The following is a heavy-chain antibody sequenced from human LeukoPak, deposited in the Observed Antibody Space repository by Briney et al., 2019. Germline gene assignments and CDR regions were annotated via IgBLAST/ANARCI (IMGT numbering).Heavy chain of an antibody. Sequence: GVSLRLSCAASGFTVSSNYMSWVRQAPGKGLEWVSVIYSGGSTYYADSVKGRFTISRDNSKNTLYLQMNSLRAEDTAVYYCASSYSSGWWPVFDCWGQGTLVTVSS. J-gene: IGHJ4*02. CDR2: IYSGGST. V-gene: IGHV3-53*01. CDR1: GFTVSSNY. CDR3: ASSYSSGWWPVFDC. D-gene: IGHD6-19*01.